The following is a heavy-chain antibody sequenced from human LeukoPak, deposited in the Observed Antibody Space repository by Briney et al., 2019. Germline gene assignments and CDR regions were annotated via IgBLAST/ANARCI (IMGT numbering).Heavy chain of an antibody. CDR3: AHRRVGRTIYHFDY. D-gene: IGHD1-26*01. Sequence: KRSGPTLVKPTQTLSLTCTFSGFSLSTSGVGVGWIRQPPGKALEWLALIYWSDDKRYSPSLSSRLTITKDTSKNQVVLRLTNMDPVDTATYYCAHRRVGRTIYHFDYWGQGTLVTVSS. CDR2: IYWSDDK. J-gene: IGHJ4*02. CDR1: GFSLSTSGVG. V-gene: IGHV2-5*01.